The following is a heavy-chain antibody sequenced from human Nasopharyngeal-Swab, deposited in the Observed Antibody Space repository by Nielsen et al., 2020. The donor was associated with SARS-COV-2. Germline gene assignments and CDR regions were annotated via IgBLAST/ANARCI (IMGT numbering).Heavy chain of an antibody. CDR3: AKDSVIFDYSRHWYFDL. CDR1: GFTFSSYG. V-gene: IGHV3-30*18. Sequence: GGSLRLSCAASGFTFSSYGMHWVRQAPGKGLEWVAVISYDGSNKYYADSVKGRFTISRDNSKNTLYLQMNSLRAEDTAVYYCAKDSVIFDYSRHWYFDLWSRGTLVTVSS. CDR2: ISYDGSNK. J-gene: IGHJ2*01. D-gene: IGHD3/OR15-3a*01.